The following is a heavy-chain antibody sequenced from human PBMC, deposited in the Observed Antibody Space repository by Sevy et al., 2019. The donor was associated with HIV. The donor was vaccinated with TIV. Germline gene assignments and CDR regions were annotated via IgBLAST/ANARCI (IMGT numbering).Heavy chain of an antibody. V-gene: IGHV3-30*04. CDR2: ISYDGNDK. Sequence: GGSLRLSCAASAFTFSSYAMHWVRQAPGKGLEWVAVISYDGNDKDYADSVKGRFTISRDNSKNTLYLQMNSRRIEDTAVYYCAGAQGVLLWFGEFPLWGPGTLVTVSS. CDR1: AFTFSSYA. CDR3: AGAQGVLLWFGEFPL. J-gene: IGHJ4*02. D-gene: IGHD3-10*01.